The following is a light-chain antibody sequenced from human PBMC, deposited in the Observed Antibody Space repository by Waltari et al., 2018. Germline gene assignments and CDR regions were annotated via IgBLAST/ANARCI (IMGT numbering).Light chain of an antibody. J-gene: IGKJ2*01. Sequence: EIVLTQSPATLSLSPGERAPLSCRASQGVSSYLVWYQPKPGQAPRLLIYDASKRATGIPARFSGSGSGTDFTLTISSLEPEDFAVYYCQQRGNWPSGYTFGQGTKLEIK. V-gene: IGKV3-11*01. CDR3: QQRGNWPSGYT. CDR2: DAS. CDR1: QGVSSY.